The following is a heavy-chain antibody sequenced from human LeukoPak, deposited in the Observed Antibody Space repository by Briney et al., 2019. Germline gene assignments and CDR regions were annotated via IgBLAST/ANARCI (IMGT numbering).Heavy chain of an antibody. V-gene: IGHV3-74*01. D-gene: IGHD1-26*01. Sequence: GGSLRLSCAASGFTFSSYWMHWVRQAPGKGLMWVSRINSDGSSTSYADSVKGRFTISRDNAKNTLYLQMNSLRAEDTAVYYCARGYSGSYYGYWGQGTLVTVSS. J-gene: IGHJ4*02. CDR1: GFTFSSYW. CDR3: ARGYSGSYYGY. CDR2: INSDGSST.